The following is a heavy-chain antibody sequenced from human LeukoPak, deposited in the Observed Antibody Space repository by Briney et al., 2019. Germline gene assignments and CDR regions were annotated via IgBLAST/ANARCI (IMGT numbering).Heavy chain of an antibody. CDR1: EDSFSSHW. J-gene: IGHJ4*02. D-gene: IGHD3-22*01. CDR2: IYPGDSDT. CDR3: ARGYSGYYIYY. V-gene: IGHV5-51*01. Sequence: GESLKISCKDSEDSFSSHWIGWVRQMPGKGLEWMGIIYPGDSDTRYSPSFQGQVTISADKSISTAYLQWRSLKASDTAMYYCARGYSGYYIYYWGQGTLVTVSS.